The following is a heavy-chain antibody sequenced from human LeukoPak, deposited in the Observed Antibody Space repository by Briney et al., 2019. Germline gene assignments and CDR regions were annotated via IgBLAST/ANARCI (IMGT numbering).Heavy chain of an antibody. J-gene: IGHJ4*02. V-gene: IGHV3-30*02. D-gene: IGHD6-19*01. CDR1: EFTFSNFG. Sequence: GSLRLSCAASEFTFSNFGMHWVRQAPGKGLEWSALIHYDGSKEYYADSVRGRFTISRDNPKNTMYLQMNSLTTADTSVYYCAKDSGYTSGRLDYWGQGTLLSVSS. CDR3: AKDSGYTSGRLDY. CDR2: IHYDGSKE.